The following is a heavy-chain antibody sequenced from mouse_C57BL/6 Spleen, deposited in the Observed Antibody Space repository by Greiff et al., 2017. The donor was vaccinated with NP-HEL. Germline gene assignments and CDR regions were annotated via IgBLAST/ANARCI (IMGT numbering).Heavy chain of an antibody. CDR2: IYPGDGDT. D-gene: IGHD2-4*01. J-gene: IGHJ2*01. CDR1: GYAFSSSW. CDR3: ARLIGLRGD. Sequence: QVQLKESGPELVKPGASVKISCKASGYAFSSSWMNWVKQRPGKGLEWIGRIYPGDGDTNYNGKFKGKATLTADKSSSTAYMQLSSLTSEDSAVYFCARLIGLRGDWGQGTTLTVSS. V-gene: IGHV1-82*01.